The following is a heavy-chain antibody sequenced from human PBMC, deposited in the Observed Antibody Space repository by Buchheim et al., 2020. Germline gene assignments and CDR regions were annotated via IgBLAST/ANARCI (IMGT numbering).Heavy chain of an antibody. Sequence: EVQLVESGGGLVQPGGSLRLSCAASGFIFSTYWMSWVRQAPGKGLEWVANINRAGSEENYVDSVKGRFTISRDNAKRSLYVQVTSLRAEDTAVYYCARDMRGGYGSFDYWGQGIL. V-gene: IGHV3-7*01. J-gene: IGHJ4*02. CDR1: GFIFSTYW. CDR3: ARDMRGGYGSFDY. CDR2: INRAGSEE. D-gene: IGHD5-12*01.